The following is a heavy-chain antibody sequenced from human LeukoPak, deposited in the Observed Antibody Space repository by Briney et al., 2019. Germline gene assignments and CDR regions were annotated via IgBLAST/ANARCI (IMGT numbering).Heavy chain of an antibody. V-gene: IGHV4-59*01. D-gene: IGHD3-16*02. CDR2: IYYSGST. CDR1: GGSISSYY. J-gene: IGHJ4*02. Sequence: SETLSLTCTVSGGSISSYYWSWIRQPPGKGLEWIGYIYYSGSTNYNPSLKSRVTISVGTSKNQFSLKLSSVTAADTAVYYCARVSVTVIDYWGQGTLVTVSS. CDR3: ARVSVTVIDY.